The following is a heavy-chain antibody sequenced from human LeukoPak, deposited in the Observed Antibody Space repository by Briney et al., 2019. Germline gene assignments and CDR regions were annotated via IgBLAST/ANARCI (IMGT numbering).Heavy chain of an antibody. CDR3: AREGYSGYDYLRGFDY. CDR2: INPNSGGT. V-gene: IGHV1-2*02. J-gene: IGHJ4*02. Sequence: ASVKVSCKASGYTFTGYYIHWVRQAPGQGLEWMGWINPNSGGTNYAQKFQGRVTMTRDTSISTAYMELSRLRSDDTAVYYCAREGYSGYDYLRGFDYWGQGNLVTVSS. D-gene: IGHD5-12*01. CDR1: GYTFTGYY.